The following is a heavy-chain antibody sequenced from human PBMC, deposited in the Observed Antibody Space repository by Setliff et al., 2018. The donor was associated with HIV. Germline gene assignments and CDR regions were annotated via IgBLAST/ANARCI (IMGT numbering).Heavy chain of an antibody. V-gene: IGHV4-34*01. J-gene: IGHJ4*02. CDR1: GGSVSGHY. CDR2: ITPSGAT. D-gene: IGHD3-22*01. CDR3: ATRAIVVIPDY. Sequence: SETLSLTCAVYGGSVSGHYWGWFRQPPGKGLEWIGEITPSGATNYLPSLKSRVTMSLDTSKNQFSLKMTSVTAADTAVFYCATRAIVVIPDYWGQGTLVTVSS.